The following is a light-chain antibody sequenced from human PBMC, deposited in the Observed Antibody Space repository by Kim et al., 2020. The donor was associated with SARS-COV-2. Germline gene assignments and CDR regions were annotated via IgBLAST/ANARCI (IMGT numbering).Light chain of an antibody. V-gene: IGKV1-27*01. Sequence: ASVGDRVIITCRASQAISSYLAWYQQKPGKVPKLLIFAASTLQSGVPSRFSGSGSGTDFTITISSLQPEDVATYYCQKYNSAPRTFGQGTKVDIK. J-gene: IGKJ1*01. CDR1: QAISSY. CDR2: AAS. CDR3: QKYNSAPRT.